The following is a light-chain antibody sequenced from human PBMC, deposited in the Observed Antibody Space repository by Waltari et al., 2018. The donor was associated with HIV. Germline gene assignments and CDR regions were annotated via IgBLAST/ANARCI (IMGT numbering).Light chain of an antibody. J-gene: IGKJ2*01. CDR1: QSLLHSNGYNY. CDR3: MQALQTPRT. CDR2: LGS. Sequence: DIVMTQSPLSLPVTPGEPASISCRCSQSLLHSNGYNYLDWYLQKPGQSPQLLIYLGSNRASGVPDRFSGSGSGTDFTLKISRVEAEDVGVYYCMQALQTPRTFGQGTKLEIK. V-gene: IGKV2-28*01.